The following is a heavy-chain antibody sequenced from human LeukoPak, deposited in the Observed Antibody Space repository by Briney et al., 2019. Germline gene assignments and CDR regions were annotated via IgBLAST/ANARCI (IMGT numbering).Heavy chain of an antibody. V-gene: IGHV1-18*04. Sequence: ASVKVSCKASGYSFTSYGISWVRQAPGQGLEWMGWISAYNGNTNYAQKLQGRVTVTTDTSTSTAYMELRSLRSDDTAVYYCARVPVAIAVAGIDYWGQGTLVTVSS. CDR2: ISAYNGNT. D-gene: IGHD6-19*01. CDR3: ARVPVAIAVAGIDY. CDR1: GYSFTSYG. J-gene: IGHJ4*02.